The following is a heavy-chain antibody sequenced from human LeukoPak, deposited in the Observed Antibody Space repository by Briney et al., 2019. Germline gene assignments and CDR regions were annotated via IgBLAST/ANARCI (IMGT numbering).Heavy chain of an antibody. CDR1: GFTFSDYY. CDR3: ASDCSGGSCSSP. D-gene: IGHD2-15*01. CDR2: ISSSGSTI. J-gene: IGHJ4*02. Sequence: GGSLRLSCAASGFTFSDYYMSWIRQAPGEGLEWVSYISSSGSTIYYADSVKGRFTISRDNAKNSLYLQMNSLRAEDTAVYYCASDCSGGSCSSPWGQGTLVTVSS. V-gene: IGHV3-11*01.